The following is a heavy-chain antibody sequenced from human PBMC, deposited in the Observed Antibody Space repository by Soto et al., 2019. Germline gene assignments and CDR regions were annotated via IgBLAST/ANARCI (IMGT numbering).Heavy chain of an antibody. D-gene: IGHD2-2*02. J-gene: IGHJ2*01. CDR2: INSGNGKT. CDR3: ARDRYTANWYFDL. CDR1: GFTFTSYT. V-gene: IGHV1-3*01. Sequence: QVQLVQSGAEVKKPGASVKISCETSGFTFTSYTFHWVRQAPGQRLEWVGWINSGNGKTEYSQNLQHRVTLTRDTSAITVFLELRTLTSADTPTYYCARDRYTANWYFDLWGRGTLVIVSS.